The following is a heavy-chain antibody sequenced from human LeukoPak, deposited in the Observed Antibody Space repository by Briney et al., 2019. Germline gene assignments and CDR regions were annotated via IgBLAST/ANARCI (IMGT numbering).Heavy chain of an antibody. CDR3: ARGAGAGYNLQPFDY. D-gene: IGHD5-24*01. Sequence: PSETLSLTCTVSGXSISSYYRSWIRQPPGKGLEWIGYIYYSGSTKYNPSLKSRVSISVDTSKNQFSLKLSSVTAADTAVYYCARGAGAGYNLQPFDYWGQGTLVTVSS. J-gene: IGHJ4*02. CDR1: GXSISSYY. CDR2: IYYSGST. V-gene: IGHV4-59*08.